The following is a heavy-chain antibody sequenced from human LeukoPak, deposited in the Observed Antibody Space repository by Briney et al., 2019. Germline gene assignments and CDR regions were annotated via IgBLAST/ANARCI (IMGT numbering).Heavy chain of an antibody. J-gene: IGHJ4*02. CDR2: ISYDGNNK. Sequence: GGSLRLSCVTTGFTFSKYGMHWVRQAPGKGLEWVAVISYDGNNKYYADSVKGRFTISRDNSKNTLYLQMNSLRAEDTAVYYCAKDVLSGSYYSASFDYWGQGTLVTVSS. CDR1: GFTFSKYG. V-gene: IGHV3-30*18. CDR3: AKDVLSGSYYSASFDY. D-gene: IGHD1-26*01.